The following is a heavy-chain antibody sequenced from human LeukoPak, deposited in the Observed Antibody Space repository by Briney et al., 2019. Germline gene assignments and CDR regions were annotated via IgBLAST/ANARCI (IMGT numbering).Heavy chain of an antibody. J-gene: IGHJ3*02. V-gene: IGHV1-2*02. CDR1: GYTFTGYY. Sequence: GASVKVSCKASGYTFTGYYMHWVRQAPGQGLEWMGWINPNSGGTNYAQKFQGRVTMTRDTSISTAYMELSRLRSDDTAVYYCARIYSGSLYDAFDIWGQGTMVTVSS. CDR2: INPNSGGT. D-gene: IGHD1-26*01. CDR3: ARIYSGSLYDAFDI.